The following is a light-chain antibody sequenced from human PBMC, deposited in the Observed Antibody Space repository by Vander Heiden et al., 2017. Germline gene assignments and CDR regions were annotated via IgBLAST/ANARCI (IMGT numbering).Light chain of an antibody. CDR2: GTS. V-gene: IGKV3-20*01. J-gene: IGKJ2*01. CDR1: QSISSSY. Sequence: EIVLRQSPRPLLWSPGERATLSCRASQSISSSYLAWYQQKPGQAPRLLIHGTSSRATGIPDRFSGSGSGTDFTLTITRLEPEDFAVYYCQQYSSSPLTFGQGTKLEIK. CDR3: QQYSSSPLT.